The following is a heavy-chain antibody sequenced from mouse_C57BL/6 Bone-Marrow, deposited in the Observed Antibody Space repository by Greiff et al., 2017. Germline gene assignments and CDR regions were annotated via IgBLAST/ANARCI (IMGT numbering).Heavy chain of an antibody. D-gene: IGHD1-1*01. CDR2: IHPNSGST. V-gene: IGHV1-64*01. Sequence: QVQLQQPGAELVKPGASVKLSCKASGYTFTSSWMHWVKQRPGQGLEWIGMIHPNSGSTNYNEKFNGKATLAVDKASSTAYMQRSSLTAEDAAVYYCAREITTVVAWYIDVWGTGTTVTVSS. CDR1: GYTFTSSW. CDR3: AREITTVVAWYIDV. J-gene: IGHJ1*03.